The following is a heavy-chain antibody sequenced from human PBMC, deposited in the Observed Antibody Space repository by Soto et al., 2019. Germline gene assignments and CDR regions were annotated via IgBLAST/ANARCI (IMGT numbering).Heavy chain of an antibody. Sequence: SETLSLTCTVSGGSTTTGGYYWSWIRQLPGKGLEWIGHRYYSESTYYNPSLKSRVSISLDTSKNQFSLKLSFVTAADTAMYYCARTKCSGGSCYSWSVDYWGQGTPVTVSS. V-gene: IGHV4-31*03. CDR3: ARTKCSGGSCYSWSVDY. CDR2: RYYSEST. J-gene: IGHJ4*02. D-gene: IGHD2-15*01. CDR1: GGSTTTGGYY.